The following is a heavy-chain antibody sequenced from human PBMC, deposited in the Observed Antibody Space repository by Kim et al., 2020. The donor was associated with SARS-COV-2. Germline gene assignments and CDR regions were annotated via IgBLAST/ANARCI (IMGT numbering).Heavy chain of an antibody. J-gene: IGHJ1*01. D-gene: IGHD3-22*01. CDR1: GFTFSSYS. V-gene: IGHV3-21*01. Sequence: GGSLRLSCAASGFTFSSYSMNWVRQAPGKGLEWVSSISSSSSYIYYADSVKGRFTISRDNAKNSLYLQMNSLRAEDTAVYYCARARFFTMIVRGIREPSEYFQHWGQGTLVTVSS. CDR2: ISSSSSYI. CDR3: ARARFFTMIVRGIREPSEYFQH.